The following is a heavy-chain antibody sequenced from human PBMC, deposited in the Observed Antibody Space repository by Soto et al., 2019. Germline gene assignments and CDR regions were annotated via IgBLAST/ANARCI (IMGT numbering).Heavy chain of an antibody. J-gene: IGHJ4*02. V-gene: IGHV1-18*01. CDR3: ARDLSSYSSSWYPFDY. CDR2: ISGYNGNT. CDR1: GYTFTSYG. Sequence: ASVKVSCKASGYTFTSYGISWVRQAPGQGLEWMGWISGYNGNTNYAQKLQGRVTMTTDTSTSTAYMELRSLRSDDTAVYYCARDLSSYSSSWYPFDYWGQGTLVTVSS. D-gene: IGHD6-13*01.